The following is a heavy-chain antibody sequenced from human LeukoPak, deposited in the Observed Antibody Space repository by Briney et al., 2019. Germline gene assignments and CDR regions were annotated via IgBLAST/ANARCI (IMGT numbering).Heavy chain of an antibody. CDR1: GFTFSSYE. Sequence: GGSLRLSCAASGFTFSSYEMNWVRQAPGKGLEWVSYISSSGSTIYYAYSVKGRFTISRDNAKNSLYLQMNSLRAEDTAVYYCARDGDYGDYPDYWGQGTLVTVSS. D-gene: IGHD4-17*01. CDR2: ISSSGSTI. J-gene: IGHJ4*02. V-gene: IGHV3-48*03. CDR3: ARDGDYGDYPDY.